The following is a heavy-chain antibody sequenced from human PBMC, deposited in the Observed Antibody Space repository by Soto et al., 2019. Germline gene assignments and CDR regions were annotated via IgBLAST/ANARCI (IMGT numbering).Heavy chain of an antibody. CDR2: IIPIFGTA. J-gene: IGHJ4*02. CDR1: GGTFSSYA. Sequence: QVQLVQSGAEVKKPGSSVKVSCKASGGTFSSYAISWVRQAPGQGLEWMGGIIPIFGTANYAQKFQGRVTITADECTSTAYMELSSLRSEDTAVYYCARTALAAAGTSSGVFDYWGQGTLVTVSS. CDR3: ARTALAAAGTSSGVFDY. D-gene: IGHD6-13*01. V-gene: IGHV1-69*01.